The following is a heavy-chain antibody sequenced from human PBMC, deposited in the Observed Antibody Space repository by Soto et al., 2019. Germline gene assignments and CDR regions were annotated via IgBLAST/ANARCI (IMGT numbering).Heavy chain of an antibody. CDR1: GFIFSNYS. D-gene: IGHD6-19*01. CDR3: ARDADFHSGGWDDYYYYDMDV. Sequence: GGSLRLSCAASGFIFSNYSMHWVRQAPGKGLEWVAVISYDGSNKYYADSVKGRFTISRDNSKNTLYLQMNSLRAEDTAVYYCARDADFHSGGWDDYYYYDMDVWGQGTTVTVSS. CDR2: ISYDGSNK. J-gene: IGHJ6*02. V-gene: IGHV3-30-3*01.